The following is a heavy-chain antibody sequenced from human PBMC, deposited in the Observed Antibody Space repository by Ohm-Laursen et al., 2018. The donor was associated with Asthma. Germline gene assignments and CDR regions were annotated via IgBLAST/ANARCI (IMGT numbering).Heavy chain of an antibody. CDR3: ARGCSGGSCYSGGDY. J-gene: IGHJ4*02. D-gene: IGHD2-15*01. CDR1: GFTFSSYG. Sequence: SLRLSCAASGFTFSSYGMHWVRQAPGKGLEWVAVISYDGSNKYYADSVKGRFTISRDNSKNTLYLQMNSLRAEDTAVYYCARGCSGGSCYSGGDYWGQGTLVTVSS. V-gene: IGHV3-30*03. CDR2: ISYDGSNK.